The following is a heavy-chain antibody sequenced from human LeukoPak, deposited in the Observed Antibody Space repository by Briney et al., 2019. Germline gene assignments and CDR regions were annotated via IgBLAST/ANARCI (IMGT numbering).Heavy chain of an antibody. CDR3: VRDLGGRSGH. D-gene: IGHD1-26*01. Sequence: GGSLRLSCAASGFIFSSNWMHWVRQAPGKGLVWVSRINEDGSTTNHADSVKGRFTISRDNVKNTLYMEMNSLRAEDTAVYYCVRDLGGRSGHWGQGTLVTVSS. J-gene: IGHJ4*02. CDR2: INEDGSTT. CDR1: GFIFSSNW. V-gene: IGHV3-74*01.